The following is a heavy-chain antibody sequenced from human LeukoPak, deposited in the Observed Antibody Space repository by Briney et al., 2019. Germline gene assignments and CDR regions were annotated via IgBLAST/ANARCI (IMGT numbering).Heavy chain of an antibody. D-gene: IGHD4-11*01. V-gene: IGHV3-74*01. CDR3: AKDGHYSNFYFDY. J-gene: IGHJ4*02. CDR2: IKSDGSSP. Sequence: PGGSLRLSCAAFGFIFSSYWMHWVRQAPGKGPVWVSRIKSDGSSPSYADSVKGRFTISRDNAKNTVYLQMNSLRAEDTAVYYCAKDGHYSNFYFDYWGQGTLVTVSS. CDR1: GFIFSSYW.